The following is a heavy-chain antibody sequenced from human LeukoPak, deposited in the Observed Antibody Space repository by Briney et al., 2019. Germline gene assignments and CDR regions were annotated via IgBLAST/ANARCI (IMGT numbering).Heavy chain of an antibody. V-gene: IGHV6-1*01. J-gene: IGHJ3*02. D-gene: IGHD1-26*01. CDR3: ARDLPLSASYLGAFYI. CDR1: GDSASINSAA. Sequence: SQTLSLTCAISGDSASINSAAWNWIRQSPSRGLEWLGRTYYRSKWYNDYAVSVESRITINPDTSKNQFSLHLNSVTPEDTAVYYCARDLPLSASYLGAFYIWGHVTMVTVSS. CDR2: TYYRSKWYN.